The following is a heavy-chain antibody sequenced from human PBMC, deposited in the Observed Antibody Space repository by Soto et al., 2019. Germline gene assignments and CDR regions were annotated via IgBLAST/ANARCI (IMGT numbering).Heavy chain of an antibody. CDR2: ISTYNGDT. V-gene: IGHV1-18*01. Sequence: QVQLVQSGAEVKKPGASVKVSCKASGYTFTRSGISWVRQAPGQGLEWMGWISTYNGDTNYAQTFHGRVTMTTDTPTSTVHMEVRSLRSDDTAVYYCAREGVAPYYYYGMDVWGQGTPVTVSS. CDR3: AREGVAPYYYYGMDV. CDR1: GYTFTRSG. J-gene: IGHJ6*02. D-gene: IGHD5-12*01.